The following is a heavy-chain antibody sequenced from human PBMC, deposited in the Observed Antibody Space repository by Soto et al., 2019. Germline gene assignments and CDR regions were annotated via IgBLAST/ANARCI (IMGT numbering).Heavy chain of an antibody. Sequence: GGSLRLSCAASGFTFSSYGMHWVRQAPGKGLEWVAVISYDGSNKYYADSVKGRFTISRDNSKNTLYLQMNSLRAEDTAVYYCAKTYGDANYWGQGTLVTVSS. J-gene: IGHJ4*02. CDR1: GFTFSSYG. CDR2: ISYDGSNK. CDR3: AKTYGDANY. V-gene: IGHV3-30*18. D-gene: IGHD4-17*01.